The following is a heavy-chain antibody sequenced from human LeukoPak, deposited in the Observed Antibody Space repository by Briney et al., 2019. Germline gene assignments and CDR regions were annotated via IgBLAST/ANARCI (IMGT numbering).Heavy chain of an antibody. Sequence: PSETLSLTCTVSGGSISSYYWSWIRQPAGKGLEWIGRIYTSGSTNYNPSLKSRATMSVDTSKHQFSLKLSSVTAADTAVYYCARLDYYDSSGQVIDYWGQGTLVTVSS. J-gene: IGHJ4*02. CDR2: IYTSGST. D-gene: IGHD3-22*01. V-gene: IGHV4-4*07. CDR3: ARLDYYDSSGQVIDY. CDR1: GGSISSYY.